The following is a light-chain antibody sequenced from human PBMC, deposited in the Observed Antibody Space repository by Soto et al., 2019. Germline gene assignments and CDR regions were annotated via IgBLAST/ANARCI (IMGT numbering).Light chain of an antibody. CDR1: QSLLHSNGYKY. Sequence: DIVMTQSPLSLPVTPGEPASISCRSSQSLLHSNGYKYLNWYLQKPVQSPLLLIYLTSTRASGVLDRLRGSVSGTDFTLKISKVEADDAGVYYCMQALQSPFTFGPGTKVYIK. CDR2: LTS. CDR3: MQALQSPFT. J-gene: IGKJ3*01. V-gene: IGKV2-28*01.